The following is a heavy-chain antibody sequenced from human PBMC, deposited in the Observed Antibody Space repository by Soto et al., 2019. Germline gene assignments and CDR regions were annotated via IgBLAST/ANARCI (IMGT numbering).Heavy chain of an antibody. D-gene: IGHD3-10*02. Sequence: QVQLQQWGAGLLKPSETLSLTCAVYGGSFSGYYWSWIRQPPGKGLEWIGEINHSGSTNYNPSLKSRVTISVDTSKNQFSLKLSSVTAADTAVYYCARAMVGGPAIDYWGQGTLVTVSS. J-gene: IGHJ4*02. V-gene: IGHV4-34*01. CDR2: INHSGST. CDR3: ARAMVGGPAIDY. CDR1: GGSFSGYY.